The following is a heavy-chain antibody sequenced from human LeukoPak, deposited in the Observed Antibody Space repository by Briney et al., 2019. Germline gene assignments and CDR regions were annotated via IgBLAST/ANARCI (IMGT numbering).Heavy chain of an antibody. V-gene: IGHV3-21*06. CDR2: ISSGSVYI. Sequence: KPGGSLRLSCAASGFTFSSYTMNWVRQAPGKGLEWVSSISSGSVYISYADSLKGRFTISRDNANNLLYLQMNSLRAEGTAVYYCATYGSGSPPFDYWGQGTLVTVSS. J-gene: IGHJ4*02. CDR3: ATYGSGSPPFDY. D-gene: IGHD3-10*01. CDR1: GFTFSSYT.